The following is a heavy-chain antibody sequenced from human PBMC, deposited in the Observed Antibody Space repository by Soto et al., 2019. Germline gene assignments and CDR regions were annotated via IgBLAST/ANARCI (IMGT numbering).Heavy chain of an antibody. CDR3: ARWNGYGDL. CDR1: GFSFSDYS. V-gene: IGHV3-23*01. J-gene: IGHJ4*02. D-gene: IGHD1-1*01. CDR2: MSIGGEKT. Sequence: EVHVFESGGGLVQPGGSLRLSCAASGFSFSDYSMACVRQTPEKGLEWVSGMSIGGEKTFYIDSVKGRFIVSRDSSRDTVYFQMNRLRVEDTAVYYCARWNGYGDLWGQGTLVTVSS.